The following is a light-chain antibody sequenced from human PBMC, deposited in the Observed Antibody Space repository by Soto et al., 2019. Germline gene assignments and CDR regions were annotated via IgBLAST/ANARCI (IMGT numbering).Light chain of an antibody. CDR3: QHFGDSRFT. CDR2: GVS. V-gene: IGKV3-20*01. J-gene: IGKJ3*01. Sequence: DIVLTQSPGTLSLSPGDRATLSCRASQSLTNDYLAWYQQKPGQAPRLLIYGVSGRATGIPDRFSGSGSGTDFTLTISRLAPEDFAVYYCQHFGDSRFTFGSGTKADIK. CDR1: QSLTNDY.